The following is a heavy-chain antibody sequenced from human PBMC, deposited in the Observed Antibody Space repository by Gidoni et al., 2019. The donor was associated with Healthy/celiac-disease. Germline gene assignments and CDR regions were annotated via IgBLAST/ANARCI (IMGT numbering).Heavy chain of an antibody. J-gene: IGHJ4*02. CDR3: ARDLSSSFDY. Sequence: EVQLVESGGGLVQPGGSLRLSCSASGFTFSSSSMNWVRQAPGKGLEWVSYISSSSSTIYYADSVKGRFTISRDNAKNSLYLQMNSLRAEDTAVYYCARDLSSSFDYWGQGTLVTVSS. CDR1: GFTFSSSS. D-gene: IGHD6-13*01. V-gene: IGHV3-48*01. CDR2: ISSSSSTI.